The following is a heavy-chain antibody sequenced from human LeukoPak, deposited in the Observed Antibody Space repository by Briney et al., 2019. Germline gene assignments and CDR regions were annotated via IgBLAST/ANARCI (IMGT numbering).Heavy chain of an antibody. CDR2: LSYDGTNE. CDR1: GFAFSYYG. D-gene: IGHD6-19*01. CDR3: AKDPGYGSGWFDY. J-gene: IGHJ5*01. Sequence: GGSLRLSCATSGFAFSYYGMHWVRQAPGKAPEWVAFLSYDGTNEHYADSVKGRFTLSRDNSKNTLYLQMNSLRAGGTAVYFCAKDPGYGSGWFDYWGQGTLVTVSS. V-gene: IGHV3-30*18.